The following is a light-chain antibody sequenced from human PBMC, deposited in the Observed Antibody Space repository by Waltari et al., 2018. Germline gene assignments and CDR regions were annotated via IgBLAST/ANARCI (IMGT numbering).Light chain of an antibody. J-gene: IGKJ2*01. CDR3: QQYYRTPPT. Sequence: SLGERATINCKSSQTVLYSSNNKNFLAWYQQKAGQPPKLLINWASTREFGVPDRFSGSGSGTDFTLTISSLQAEDVAVYYCQQYYRTPPTFGQGTKLEIK. CDR2: WAS. CDR1: QTVLYSSNNKNF. V-gene: IGKV4-1*01.